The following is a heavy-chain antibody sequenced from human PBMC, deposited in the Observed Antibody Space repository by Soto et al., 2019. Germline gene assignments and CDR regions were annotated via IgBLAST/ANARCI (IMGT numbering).Heavy chain of an antibody. D-gene: IGHD3-3*01. Sequence: NPSETLYLTCTVSGGSISSSSYYWGWIRQPPGKGPEWIGSIYYSGSTYYNPSLKSRVTISVDTSKNQFSLKLSSVTAADTAVYYCARDHVRFLEWLLYKGGFDYWGQGTLVTVSS. J-gene: IGHJ4*02. CDR2: IYYSGST. CDR3: ARDHVRFLEWLLYKGGFDY. V-gene: IGHV4-39*02. CDR1: GGSISSSSYY.